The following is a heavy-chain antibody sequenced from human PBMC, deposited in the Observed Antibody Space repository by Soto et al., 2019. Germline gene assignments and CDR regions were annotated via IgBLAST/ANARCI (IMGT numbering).Heavy chain of an antibody. J-gene: IGHJ3*02. D-gene: IGHD3-22*01. CDR3: ARDTSRYYYDSSGYFDAFDI. CDR1: GYTFTSYY. CDR2: INPSGGST. Sequence: ASVKVSCKASGYTFTSYYMHWVRQAPGQGLEWMGIINPSGGSTSYAQKFQGRVTMTRDTSTSTVYMELSSLGSEDTAVYYCARDTSRYYYDSSGYFDAFDIWGQGTMVTVSS. V-gene: IGHV1-46*01.